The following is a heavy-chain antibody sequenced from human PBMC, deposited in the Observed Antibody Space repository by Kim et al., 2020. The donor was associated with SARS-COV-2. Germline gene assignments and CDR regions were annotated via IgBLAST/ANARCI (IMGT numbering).Heavy chain of an antibody. CDR2: IIPIFGTA. D-gene: IGHD3-9*01. Sequence: SVKVSCKASGCTFSSYAISWVRQAPGQGLEWMGGIIPIFGTANYAQKFQGRVTITADESTSTAYMELSSLRSEDTAVYYCARDYYDILTGYQSAGAFDIWGQGTMVTVSS. CDR3: ARDYYDILTGYQSAGAFDI. V-gene: IGHV1-69*13. J-gene: IGHJ3*02. CDR1: GCTFSSYA.